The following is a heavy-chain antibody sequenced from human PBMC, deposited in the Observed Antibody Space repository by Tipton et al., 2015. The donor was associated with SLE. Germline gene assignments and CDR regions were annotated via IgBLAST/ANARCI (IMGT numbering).Heavy chain of an antibody. CDR2: IDPIRGDT. J-gene: IGHJ4*02. CDR1: GYTFIDNY. V-gene: IGHV1-2*02. D-gene: IGHD3-3*01. Sequence: QSGAEVKKPGASVKVSCTASGYTFIDNYMYWVRQAPGQGLEWMGWIDPIRGDTSYAQKFQGRVNLTLDTSTSTAYMDLTSLKAGDTAVYYCARDSGGDYDYYFESWGQGTLVTVSS. CDR3: ARDSGGDYDYYFES.